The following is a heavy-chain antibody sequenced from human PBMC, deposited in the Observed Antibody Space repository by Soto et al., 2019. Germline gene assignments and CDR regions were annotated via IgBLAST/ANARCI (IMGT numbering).Heavy chain of an antibody. V-gene: IGHV4-34*01. D-gene: IGHD3-3*01. CDR3: ARGETRYYDFWSGGGGRNYYYYYGMDV. CDR2: INHSGST. J-gene: IGHJ6*02. Sequence: SETLSLTCAVYGGSFSGYHWSWIRQPPGKGLEWIGEINHSGSTNYNPSLKSRVTISVDTSKNQFSLKLSSVTAADTAVYYCARGETRYYDFWSGGGGRNYYYYYGMDVWGQGTTVTVSS. CDR1: GGSFSGYH.